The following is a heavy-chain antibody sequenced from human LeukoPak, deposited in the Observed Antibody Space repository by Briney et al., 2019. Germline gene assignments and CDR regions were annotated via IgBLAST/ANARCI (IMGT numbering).Heavy chain of an antibody. D-gene: IGHD6-13*01. CDR3: ARQIGIAAAGTLIYNWFDP. CDR1: GYSFTSYW. Sequence: GESLKISCKGSGYSFTSYWIGWVRQMPGKGLEWMGIVYPGDSDTRYSPSFQGQVTISADKSISTAYLQWSSLKASDTAMYYCARQIGIAAAGTLIYNWFDPWGQGTLDTVSS. J-gene: IGHJ5*02. V-gene: IGHV5-51*01. CDR2: VYPGDSDT.